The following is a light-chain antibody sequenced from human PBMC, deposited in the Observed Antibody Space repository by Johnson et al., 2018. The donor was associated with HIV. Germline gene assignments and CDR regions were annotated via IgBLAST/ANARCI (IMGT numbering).Light chain of an antibody. V-gene: IGLV1-51*01. CDR2: DNS. CDR3: ATWDSSLSVYV. J-gene: IGLJ1*01. CDR1: SSNIGNNR. Sequence: QSVLTQPPSVSAAPGQKVTISCSGSSSNIGNNRVSWYQQLPGTAPKLLIYDNSKRPSGIPDRFSGSKSGTSATLVITGLQTGDEADYHCATWDSSLSVYVFGTGTKVTVL.